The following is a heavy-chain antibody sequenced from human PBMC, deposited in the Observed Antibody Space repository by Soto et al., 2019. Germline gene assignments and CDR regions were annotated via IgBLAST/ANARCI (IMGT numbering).Heavy chain of an antibody. Sequence: SETLSLTCTVSDGSISGYYWSWIRQTPGKGLEWIGYVYYTGSTDYNPSLKSRVSFSVDTSKNQFSLKLSSVTAADTAVYYCARYYWTSGVCYYFDYWGQGTLVTVSS. J-gene: IGHJ4*02. CDR2: VYYTGST. V-gene: IGHV4-59*01. CDR1: DGSISGYY. CDR3: ARYYWTSGVCYYFDY. D-gene: IGHD2-8*01.